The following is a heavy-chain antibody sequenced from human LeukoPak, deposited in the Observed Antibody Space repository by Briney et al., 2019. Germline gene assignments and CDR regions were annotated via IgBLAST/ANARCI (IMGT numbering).Heavy chain of an antibody. V-gene: IGHV3-30*03. D-gene: IGHD3-3*01. Sequence: GGSLRLSCAASGFTFSSYGMHWVRQAPGKGLEWVAVISYDGSNKYYADSVKGRFTISRDNSKNTLYLQMNSLRAEDTAVYYCATSGFVYYDFWSGYYPPPFDYWGQGTLVTVSS. CDR3: ATSGFVYYDFWSGYYPPPFDY. CDR2: ISYDGSNK. J-gene: IGHJ4*02. CDR1: GFTFSSYG.